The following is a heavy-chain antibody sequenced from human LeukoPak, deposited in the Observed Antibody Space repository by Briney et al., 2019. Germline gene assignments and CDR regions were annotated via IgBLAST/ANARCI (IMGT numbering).Heavy chain of an antibody. J-gene: IGHJ3*02. V-gene: IGHV3-48*04. CDR2: ISRDGGTI. D-gene: IGHD3-10*01. CDR1: GFTYSSYS. Sequence: GGSLRLSCAASGFTYSSYSMSWVRQAPGRGLEWVSFISRDGGTIDYADSVKGRFTISRDNAKNSLYLQMSRLRGEDTAVYYCARVSDYYGSSDAFDIWGQGTMVTVSS. CDR3: ARVSDYYGSSDAFDI.